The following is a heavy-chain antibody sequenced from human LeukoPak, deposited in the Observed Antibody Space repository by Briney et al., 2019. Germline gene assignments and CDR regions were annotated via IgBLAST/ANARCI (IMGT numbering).Heavy chain of an antibody. V-gene: IGHV4-59*01. CDR3: ARDRGGSYYDSSGSVTNI. D-gene: IGHD3-22*01. CDR1: GGSISGYY. CDR2: IYYSGST. J-gene: IGHJ3*02. Sequence: TSSETLSLTCTVSGGSISGYYWNWIRQPPGKGLEWIGYIYYSGSTNYNPSLKSRVTISADTSKNQLSLKLSSVTAAATAIYYCARDRGGSYYDSSGSVTNIWGQGTMVTVSS.